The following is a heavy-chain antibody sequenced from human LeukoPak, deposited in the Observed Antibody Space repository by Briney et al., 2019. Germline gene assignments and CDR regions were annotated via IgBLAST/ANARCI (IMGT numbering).Heavy chain of an antibody. Sequence: GGSLRLSCAASGFTCSNYEMHWVRQAPGKGLEWISYISSSGFTIYYADSVKGRFTTSRDNARNSLYLQMNSLRADDTAVYYCARGTLRTTPDYWGQGTLVTVSS. D-gene: IGHD1-1*01. J-gene: IGHJ4*02. V-gene: IGHV3-48*03. CDR1: GFTCSNYE. CDR3: ARGTLRTTPDY. CDR2: ISSSGFTI.